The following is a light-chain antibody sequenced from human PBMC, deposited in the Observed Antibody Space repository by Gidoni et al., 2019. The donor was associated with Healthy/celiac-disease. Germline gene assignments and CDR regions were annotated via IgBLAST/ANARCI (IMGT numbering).Light chain of an antibody. CDR2: KAS. CDR1: QSISSW. Sequence: DIQMTQSPSTLSASVGDIVTITCRASQSISSWLAWYQQKPGKAPKLLIYKASSLESGVPSRFIGSGSGTEFTLTISSLQPDDFATYYCQQYNSYSTWTFGQGTKVEIK. J-gene: IGKJ1*01. V-gene: IGKV1-5*03. CDR3: QQYNSYSTWT.